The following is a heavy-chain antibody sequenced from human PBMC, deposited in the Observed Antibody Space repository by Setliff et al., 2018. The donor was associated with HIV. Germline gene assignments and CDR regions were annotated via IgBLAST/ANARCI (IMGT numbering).Heavy chain of an antibody. V-gene: IGHV5-51*01. D-gene: IGHD1-26*01. Sequence: GSSLKISCACSGYSFTSYMIGWVRQMPGKGLEWMGIIYPGDSDTRYRPAFQGQVTISVDKSKSTAYLQWSSLKASDSATYYCARTLPPEGDLDHWGQGTLVTVSS. J-gene: IGHJ4*02. CDR2: IYPGDSDT. CDR1: GYSFTSYM. CDR3: ARTLPPEGDLDH.